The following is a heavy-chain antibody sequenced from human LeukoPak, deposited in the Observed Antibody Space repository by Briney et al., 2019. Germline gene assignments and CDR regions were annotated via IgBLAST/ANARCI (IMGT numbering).Heavy chain of an antibody. CDR3: ARQRADYGDYAVDY. V-gene: IGHV1-69*06. D-gene: IGHD4-17*01. Sequence: GASVKVSCKASGGTLGSYAISWVRQAPGQGLEWMGGIIPIFGTANYAQKFQGRVTITADKSTSTAYMELSSLRSEDTAVYYCARQRADYGDYAVDYWGQGTLVTVSS. J-gene: IGHJ4*02. CDR2: IIPIFGTA. CDR1: GGTLGSYA.